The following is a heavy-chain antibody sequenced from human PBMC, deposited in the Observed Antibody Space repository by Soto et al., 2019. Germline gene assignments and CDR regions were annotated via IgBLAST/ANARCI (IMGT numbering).Heavy chain of an antibody. Sequence: DVQLVESGGGLIQPGESLRLSCAAFGLTVSGKKYVAWVRQAPGKGLEWVSALYDVDGSFYADSVKGRFTTSSDSSKTTVYLQRNGLRPDDTAVYYCAGWHEREHAYDVWGQGTTVTASS. CDR2: LYDVDGS. CDR3: AGWHEREHAYDV. D-gene: IGHD1-1*01. J-gene: IGHJ3*01. CDR1: GLTVSGKKY. V-gene: IGHV3-53*01.